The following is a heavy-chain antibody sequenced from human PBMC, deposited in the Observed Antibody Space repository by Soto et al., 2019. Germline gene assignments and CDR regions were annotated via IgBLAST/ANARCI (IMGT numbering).Heavy chain of an antibody. J-gene: IGHJ4*02. V-gene: IGHV3-30*18. CDR3: AKDIGSGWYGPLDY. D-gene: IGHD6-19*01. Sequence: GGSLRLSCAASGFTFSSYGMHWVRQAPGKGLEWVAVISYDGSNKYYADSVKGRFTISRDNSKNTLYLQMNSLRAEDTAVYYCAKDIGSGWYGPLDYWGQGTLVTVSS. CDR2: ISYDGSNK. CDR1: GFTFSSYG.